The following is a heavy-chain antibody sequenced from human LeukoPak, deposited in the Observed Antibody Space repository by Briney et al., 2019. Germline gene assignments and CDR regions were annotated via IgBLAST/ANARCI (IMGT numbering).Heavy chain of an antibody. V-gene: IGHV1-69*05. Sequence: GASVKVSCKASGYTFTSYGISWVRQAPGQGLEWMGGIIPIFGTANYAQKFQGRVTITTDESTSTAYMELSSLRSEDTAVYYCARAGCSSTSCPLAGWGQGTLVTVSS. J-gene: IGHJ4*02. CDR2: IIPIFGTA. CDR3: ARAGCSSTSCPLAG. CDR1: GYTFTSYG. D-gene: IGHD2-2*01.